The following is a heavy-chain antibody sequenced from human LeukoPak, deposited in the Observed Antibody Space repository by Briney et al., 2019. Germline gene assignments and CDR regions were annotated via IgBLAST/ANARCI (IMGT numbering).Heavy chain of an antibody. V-gene: IGHV4-30-4*08. D-gene: IGHD6-13*01. J-gene: IGHJ5*02. CDR3: ARDRQQLARGWFDP. CDR2: IYYSGST. CDR1: GGSISSGDYY. Sequence: SLTLSLTCTVSGGSISSGDYYWSWIRQPPGKGLEWIGYIYYSGSTYYNPSLKSRVTISVDTSKNQFSLKLSSVTAADTAVYYCARDRQQLARGWFDPWGQGTLVTVSS.